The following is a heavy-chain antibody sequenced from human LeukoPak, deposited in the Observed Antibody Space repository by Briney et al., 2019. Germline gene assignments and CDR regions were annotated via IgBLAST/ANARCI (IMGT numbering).Heavy chain of an antibody. J-gene: IGHJ4*02. CDR2: SHYSGST. CDR3: ARGTDSDTAMVDFDY. D-gene: IGHD5-18*01. Sequence: SETLSLTCTVSGGSISSYYWSWIRQSPGKGPEWIGYSHYSGSTNYNPSLKSRVTISVDTSKNQFSLKLSSVTAADTAVYNCARGTDSDTAMVDFDYWGQGTLVTVSS. V-gene: IGHV4-59*01. CDR1: GGSISSYY.